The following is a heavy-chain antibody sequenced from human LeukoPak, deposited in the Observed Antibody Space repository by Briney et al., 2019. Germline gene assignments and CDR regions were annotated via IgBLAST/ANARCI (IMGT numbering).Heavy chain of an antibody. J-gene: IGHJ4*02. CDR2: ISSSGGDT. CDR3: AKDRAPFDY. Sequence: GGSLRLSCAASGFTFSSYAMNWVRQAPGKGLEWVSVISSSGGDTSYADSVKGRFTISRDNSKNTLYLQMNSLRVEDTAVYYCAKDRAPFDYWGQGTLVTVSS. V-gene: IGHV3-23*01. CDR1: GFTFSSYA.